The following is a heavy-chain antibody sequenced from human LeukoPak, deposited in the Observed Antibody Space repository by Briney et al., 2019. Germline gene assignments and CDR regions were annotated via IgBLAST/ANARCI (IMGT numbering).Heavy chain of an antibody. V-gene: IGHV1-2*02. CDR3: ARDVYIAAHLGNWFDP. D-gene: IGHD6-6*01. Sequence: ASVKVSCRASGYXFTAYYMSWLRQAPGQGLEWMGWINPNSGGTNYAQKFQGRVTMTRDMSINTAYMELSSLRSDDTAVYYCARDVYIAAHLGNWFDPWGQGTLVTVSS. CDR2: INPNSGGT. J-gene: IGHJ5*02. CDR1: GYXFTAYY.